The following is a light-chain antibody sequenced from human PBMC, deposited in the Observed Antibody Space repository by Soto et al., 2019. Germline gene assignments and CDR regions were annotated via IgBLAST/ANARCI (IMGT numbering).Light chain of an antibody. Sequence: DIQMTQSPSTLSASVGDRVIITCRASQSIDRWLAWYQQKPGKAPKLLIYAASTLQSGVPSRFSGSGSGTEFTLTISSLQPEDFATYYCQQLNSYPPTFGPGTKVDIK. CDR1: QSIDRW. CDR2: AAS. CDR3: QQLNSYPPT. J-gene: IGKJ3*01. V-gene: IGKV1-9*01.